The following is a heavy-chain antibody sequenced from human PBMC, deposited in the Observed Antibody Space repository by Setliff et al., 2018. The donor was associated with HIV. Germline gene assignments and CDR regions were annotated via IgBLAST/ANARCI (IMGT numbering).Heavy chain of an antibody. CDR1: GGSISTYY. J-gene: IGHJ4*02. CDR2: VSTSGST. V-gene: IGHV4-4*07. CDR3: ARQNSGWGVGLYYFDY. Sequence: SETLSLTCTVSGGSISTYYWSWIRQPAGKGLEWIGRVSTSGSTKYNPSLKSRVTISVDTPNNHFSLRLSSVTAADTALYYCARQNSGWGVGLYYFDYWGQGTLVTVS. D-gene: IGHD6-19*01.